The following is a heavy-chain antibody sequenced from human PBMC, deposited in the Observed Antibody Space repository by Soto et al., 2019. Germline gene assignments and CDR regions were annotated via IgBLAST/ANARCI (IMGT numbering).Heavy chain of an antibody. V-gene: IGHV3-53*01. Sequence: GGSLRLSCAASGFTVSSNYMSWVRQAPGKGLEWVSVIYSGGSTYYADSVKGRFTISRDNSKNTLYLQMNSLRAEDTAVYYCARDLLHYYDSSGYTYYYYGMDVWGQGTTVTVSS. CDR2: IYSGGST. CDR3: ARDLLHYYDSSGYTYYYYGMDV. CDR1: GFTVSSNY. D-gene: IGHD3-22*01. J-gene: IGHJ6*02.